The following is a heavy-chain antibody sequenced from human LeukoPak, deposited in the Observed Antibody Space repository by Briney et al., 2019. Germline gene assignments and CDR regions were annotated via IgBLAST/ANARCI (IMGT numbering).Heavy chain of an antibody. D-gene: IGHD2-2*01. V-gene: IGHV4-61*01. CDR3: ARSYCSTTSCHKGANWFDP. Sequence: SQTLSLTCTVSGGSFSSGYYYWSWIRQPPGKGLEWIGYIHYSGSTNYNPSLKSRVTISVDTPKNQFSLTLSSVTAADTAVYYCARSYCSTTSCHKGANWFDPWGQGTLVIVSS. CDR1: GGSFSSGYYY. CDR2: IHYSGST. J-gene: IGHJ5*02.